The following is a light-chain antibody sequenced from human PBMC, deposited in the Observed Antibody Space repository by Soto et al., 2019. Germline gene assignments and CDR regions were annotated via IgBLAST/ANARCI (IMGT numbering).Light chain of an antibody. J-gene: IGKJ1*01. V-gene: IGKV1-9*01. Sequence: GDRVTITCLASQGISSYLAWYQQKPGEAPKLLIYAASTLQSGVPSRFSGSGSGTEFTLTINSLQPDDFATYYCQQYHIYSGTFGQGTKVDIK. CDR2: AAS. CDR1: QGISSY. CDR3: QQYHIYSGT.